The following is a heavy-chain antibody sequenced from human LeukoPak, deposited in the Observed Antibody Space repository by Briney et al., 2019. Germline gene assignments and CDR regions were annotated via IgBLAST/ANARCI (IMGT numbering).Heavy chain of an antibody. CDR2: ISYDGSNK. CDR3: AKDPAGAPEYYFDY. Sequence: GGSLRLSCAASGFTFSNAWMSWVRQAPGKGLEWVAVISYDGSNKYYAGSVKGRFTISRDNSKNTLYLQMNSLRAEDTAVYYCAKDPAGAPEYYFDYWGQGTLVTVSS. V-gene: IGHV3-30*18. D-gene: IGHD1-14*01. J-gene: IGHJ4*02. CDR1: GFTFSNAW.